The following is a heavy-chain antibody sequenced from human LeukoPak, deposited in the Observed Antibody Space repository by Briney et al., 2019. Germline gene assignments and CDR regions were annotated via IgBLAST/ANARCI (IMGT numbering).Heavy chain of an antibody. V-gene: IGHV4-39*07. Sequence: NPSETLSLTCTVSGGSISSGGYYWSWIRQPPGKGLEWIGEINHSGSTSYNPSLKSRVTISVDTSKNQFSLKLSSVTAADTAVYYCARGPNFDWLSSNYYYGMDVWGQGTTVTVSS. J-gene: IGHJ6*02. CDR1: GGSISSGGYY. CDR2: INHSGST. CDR3: ARGPNFDWLSSNYYYGMDV. D-gene: IGHD3-9*01.